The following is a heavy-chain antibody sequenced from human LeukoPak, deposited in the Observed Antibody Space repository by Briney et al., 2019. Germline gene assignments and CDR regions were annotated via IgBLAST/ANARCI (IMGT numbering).Heavy chain of an antibody. CDR3: ARDLDSRGYYRSDAFDI. CDR1: GYTFTSYG. V-gene: IGHV1-18*01. J-gene: IGHJ3*02. D-gene: IGHD3-22*01. CDR2: ISAYNGNT. Sequence: GASVKVSCKASGYTFTSYGISWVRQAPGQGLEWMGWISAYNGNTNYAQKLQGRVIMTTDTSTSTAYMELKSLRSDDTAVYYCARDLDSRGYYRSDAFDIWGQGAMVTVSS.